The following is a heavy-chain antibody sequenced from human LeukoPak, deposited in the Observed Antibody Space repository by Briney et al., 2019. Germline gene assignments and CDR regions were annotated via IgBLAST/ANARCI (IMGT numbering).Heavy chain of an antibody. J-gene: IGHJ4*02. CDR1: GYTFSDCW. Sequence: GGSLRLSCAASGYTFSDCWMHWVRQAPGKGLVWVSRINTDGSSTNYADSVKGRFTISRDNAKNTLYLQMNSLRAEDTAVYYCARDRSTVTTRSPGYWGQGTLVTVSS. CDR3: ARDRSTVTTRSPGY. V-gene: IGHV3-74*01. CDR2: INTDGSST. D-gene: IGHD4-17*01.